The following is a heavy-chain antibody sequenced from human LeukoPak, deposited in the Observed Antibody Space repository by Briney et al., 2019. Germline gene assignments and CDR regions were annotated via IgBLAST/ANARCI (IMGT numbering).Heavy chain of an antibody. CDR3: ARVITGTLYYFDY. D-gene: IGHD1-20*01. CDR2: IYYSGST. V-gene: IGHV4-59*12. J-gene: IGHJ4*02. CDR1: GGSISSYY. Sequence: SETLSLTCTVSGGSISSYYWSWIRQPPGKGLEWIGYIYYSGSTNYNPSLKSRVTISVDTSKNQFSLKLSSVTAADTAVYYCARVITGTLYYFDYWGQGTLVTVSS.